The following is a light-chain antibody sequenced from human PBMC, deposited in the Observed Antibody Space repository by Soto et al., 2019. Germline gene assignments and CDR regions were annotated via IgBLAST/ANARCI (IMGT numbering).Light chain of an antibody. CDR2: DAS. V-gene: IGKV1-13*02. Sequence: AVQLTQSPSSLSASVGDRVTITCRASQGIRSALTWYQQKPGKAPELPIYDASSLESGVPSRFSGSGSGTDFTLTISSLQPEDFATYYCLLSGMFGQGTKVDFK. CDR3: LLSGM. J-gene: IGKJ1*01. CDR1: QGIRSA.